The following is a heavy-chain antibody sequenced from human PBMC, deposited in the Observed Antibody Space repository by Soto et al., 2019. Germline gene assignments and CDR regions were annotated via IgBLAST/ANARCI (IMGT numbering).Heavy chain of an antibody. CDR1: GGTFSSYA. CDR3: ARGYYDSSGHWRVDWFDP. J-gene: IGHJ5*02. CDR2: IIPIFGTA. V-gene: IGHV1-69*13. Sequence: SVKVSCKASGGTFSSYAISWVRQAPGQGLEWMGGIIPIFGTANYAQKFQGRVTITADESTSTAYMELSSLRSEDTAVYYCARGYYDSSGHWRVDWFDPWGQGTLVTVSS. D-gene: IGHD3-22*01.